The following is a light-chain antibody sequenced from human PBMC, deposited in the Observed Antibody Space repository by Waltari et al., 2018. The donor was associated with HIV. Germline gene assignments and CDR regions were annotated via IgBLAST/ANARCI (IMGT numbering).Light chain of an antibody. CDR1: PAISSN. Sequence: IVMTQSPATLSVSPGESATLSFRASPAISSNLAWYQQKPGQAPRLLISDAAIRATGIPARFSGSGSGTEFTLTVSILQSEDLAFYYCQQYHDWYTFGQGTKLEIK. CDR2: DAA. J-gene: IGKJ2*01. CDR3: QQYHDWYT. V-gene: IGKV3D-15*03.